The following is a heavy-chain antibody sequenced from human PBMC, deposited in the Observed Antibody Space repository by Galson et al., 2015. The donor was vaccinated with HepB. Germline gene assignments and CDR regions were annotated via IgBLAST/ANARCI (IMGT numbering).Heavy chain of an antibody. CDR2: ISGHSGDT. Sequence: SVKVSCKASGSTFTTYGITWVRQAPGQGPERMGWISGHSGDTNYAQKLQGRVTMTTDTSTSVAFMELRSLRSDDTAVYYCARDLLYYYDSSGYYAPYYWGQGTLVTVSS. CDR1: GSTFTTYG. CDR3: ARDLLYYYDSSGYYAPYY. J-gene: IGHJ4*02. V-gene: IGHV1-18*01. D-gene: IGHD3-22*01.